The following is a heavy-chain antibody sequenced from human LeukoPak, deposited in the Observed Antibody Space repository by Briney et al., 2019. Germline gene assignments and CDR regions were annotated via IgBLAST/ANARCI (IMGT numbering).Heavy chain of an antibody. CDR2: TNTDGSST. CDR3: ASSMAYNCLDY. Sequence: PGGSLRLSCAASGXXFXXXWXXWXXXAPGXGLXWVSRTNTDGSSTSYADSVKGRFTISRDNAKNTLYLQMNSLRPEDTAVYYCASSMAYNCLDYWGRGTLVTVSS. D-gene: IGHD5-24*01. J-gene: IGHJ4*02. CDR1: GXXFXXXW. V-gene: IGHV3-74*01.